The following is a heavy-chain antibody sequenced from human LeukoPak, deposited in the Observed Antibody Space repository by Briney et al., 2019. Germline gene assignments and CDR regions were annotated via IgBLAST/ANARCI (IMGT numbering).Heavy chain of an antibody. CDR1: SGSIRDYY. CDR2: VYYSGTT. V-gene: IGHV4-59*01. D-gene: IGHD6-13*01. J-gene: IGHJ4*02. Sequence: SETLSLTCTVSSGSIRDYYWSWIRQPPGKGLEWIGYVYYSGTTNYNPSVRSRVTISIDTSKSQFSLKLSSVTAADTAVYYCASYNKAAAVRHYFDYWGLGNLVTVSS. CDR3: ASYNKAAAVRHYFDY.